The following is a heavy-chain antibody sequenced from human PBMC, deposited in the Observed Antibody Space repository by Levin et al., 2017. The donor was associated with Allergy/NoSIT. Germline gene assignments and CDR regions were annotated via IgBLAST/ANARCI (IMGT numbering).Heavy chain of an antibody. Sequence: GGSLRLSCAASGFSFSTYSMNWVRQAPGKGLQWVSYISSSTRTIYYADSVKGRFTISRDNAKNSLCLQLNSLRDEDTAVYYCARGVDTSGDYSRFDYWGQGTLVTVSS. CDR3: ARGVDTSGDYSRFDY. D-gene: IGHD3-22*01. CDR1: GFSFSTYS. J-gene: IGHJ4*02. CDR2: ISSSTRTI. V-gene: IGHV3-48*02.